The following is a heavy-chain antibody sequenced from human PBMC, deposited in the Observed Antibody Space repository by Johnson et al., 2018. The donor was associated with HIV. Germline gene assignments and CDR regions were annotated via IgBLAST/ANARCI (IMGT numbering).Heavy chain of an antibody. Sequence: VQLVESGGGVVRPGGSLRLSCAASGFTFDDHGMSWVRQAPGKGLEWVSGINWNGGTTGYVDSVKGRFTISRDNAKNSLYLQMNSLRAEDTAVYYCASPLIAAGEGAFDIWGQGTMVTVSS. CDR3: ASPLIAAGEGAFDI. CDR2: INWNGGTT. D-gene: IGHD6-13*01. J-gene: IGHJ3*02. CDR1: GFTFDDHG. V-gene: IGHV3-20*04.